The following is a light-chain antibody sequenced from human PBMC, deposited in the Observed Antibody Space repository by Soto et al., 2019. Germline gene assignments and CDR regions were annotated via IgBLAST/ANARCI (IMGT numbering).Light chain of an antibody. CDR1: QTVSSSY. V-gene: IGKV3-20*01. CDR2: GAS. J-gene: IGKJ5*01. CDR3: QQYGTSPPIT. Sequence: EIVLTQSPGTLSLSPGERATLSCRASQTVSSSYLAWYQQKPGQAPRLLIYGASSRATGFPDRFSGSGSGTDFTLTISRLEPEDFAVYYCQQYGTSPPITFGQGTRLEIK.